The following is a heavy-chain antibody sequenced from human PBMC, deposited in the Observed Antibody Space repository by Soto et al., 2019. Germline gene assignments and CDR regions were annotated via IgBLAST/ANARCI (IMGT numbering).Heavy chain of an antibody. D-gene: IGHD2-2*01. J-gene: IGHJ5*02. CDR3: GGSAAYNWFDP. Sequence: AGGSLRLSCAASGFTFSTYWMHWVRQAPGKGLVWVSRIKSDGTGTTYADSVKGRFTISRDNAKNMLYLQMNSLRVEDTAVYYCGGSAAYNWFDPWGQGTLVTVSS. CDR1: GFTFSTYW. V-gene: IGHV3-74*01. CDR2: IKSDGTGT.